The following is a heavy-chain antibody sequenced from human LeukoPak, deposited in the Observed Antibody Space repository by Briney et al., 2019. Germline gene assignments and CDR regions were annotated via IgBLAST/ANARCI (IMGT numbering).Heavy chain of an antibody. CDR3: ARQVHGGYYYYMDV. Sequence: SETLSLTCTVSGGSISSSSYYWGWLRQPPGTGLEWIGSIYYSGSTYYNPSLKRRVTISVDTSKNQFSLKLSSVTAADTAVYYCARQVHGGYYYYMDVWGKGTTVTVSS. D-gene: IGHD3-10*01. CDR1: GGSISSSSYY. J-gene: IGHJ6*03. CDR2: IYYSGST. V-gene: IGHV4-39*01.